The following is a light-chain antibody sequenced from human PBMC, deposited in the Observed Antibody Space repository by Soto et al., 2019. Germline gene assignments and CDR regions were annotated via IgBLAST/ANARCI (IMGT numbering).Light chain of an antibody. J-gene: IGLJ2*01. Sequence: QSVLTQPPSVSGAAGQRVTISCTGSTSNIGAGYDVHWYQQLPGTAPKLLIYDKDNRPSGVPDRFSASKSGTSASLAITGLQAEDEAYYYCHSYDSSLNSPLVFGGGTKLTVL. CDR1: TSNIGAGYD. V-gene: IGLV1-40*01. CDR2: DKD. CDR3: HSYDSSLNSPLV.